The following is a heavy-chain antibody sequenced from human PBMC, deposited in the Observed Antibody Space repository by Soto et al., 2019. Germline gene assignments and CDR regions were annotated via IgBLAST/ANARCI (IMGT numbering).Heavy chain of an antibody. D-gene: IGHD6-6*01. V-gene: IGHV4-31*03. CDR3: ARASSSSSAADY. Sequence: QVQLQESGPGLVKASQTLSLICSVSGESISSGGYYWSWIRHHPGKGLEWIGYIYDSESAYYNPSLKSRVTTSMETSKNHFAMKLSSVSAADTAVYYCARASSSSSAADYLGQGTLITVSS. CDR2: IYDSESA. CDR1: GESISSGGYY. J-gene: IGHJ4*02.